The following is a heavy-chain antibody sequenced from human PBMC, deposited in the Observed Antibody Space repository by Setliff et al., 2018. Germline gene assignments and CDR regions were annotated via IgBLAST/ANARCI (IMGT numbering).Heavy chain of an antibody. D-gene: IGHD3-9*01. CDR3: ARQTSGAGTAGYYFLFSASDI. Sequence: PSETLSLPCAVYGGSFSGYYWSWVRQPPGKGLEWIGEINHSGSTNYNPPLKSRVTISVDTSKNQFSLKLSSVTAADTAVYYCARQTSGAGTAGYYFLFSASDIGGQGTMVTVSS. CDR1: GGSFSGYY. V-gene: IGHV4-34*01. J-gene: IGHJ3*02. CDR2: INHSGST.